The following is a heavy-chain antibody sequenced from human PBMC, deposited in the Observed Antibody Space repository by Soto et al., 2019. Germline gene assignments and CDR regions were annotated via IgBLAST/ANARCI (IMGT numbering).Heavy chain of an antibody. D-gene: IGHD3-10*01. CDR2: ISYEGSNK. CDR3: AKDQVEFPDDYFDY. V-gene: IGHV3-30*18. CDR1: GFTFSSYG. J-gene: IGHJ4*02. Sequence: QVQLVESGGGVVQPGRSLRLSCAASGFTFSSYGMHWVRQAPGKGLEWVAVISYEGSNKYYADSVKGRFTISRDNSKNTLYLQMDSLRAEETAVYYCAKDQVEFPDDYFDYWGQGTLVTVSS.